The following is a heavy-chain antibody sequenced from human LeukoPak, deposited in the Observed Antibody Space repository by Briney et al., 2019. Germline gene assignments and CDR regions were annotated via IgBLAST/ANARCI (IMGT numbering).Heavy chain of an antibody. CDR2: ISGSGGST. J-gene: IGHJ3*02. D-gene: IGHD3/OR15-3a*01. CDR1: GFIFDDYA. CDR3: AKTGDYTVDAFDI. V-gene: IGHV3-23*01. Sequence: GGSLRLSCAVSGFIFDDYAMHWVRQAPGKGLEWVSAISGSGGSTYYADSVKGRFTISRDNSKNTLYLQMNSLRAEDTAVYYCAKTGDYTVDAFDIWGQGTMVTVSS.